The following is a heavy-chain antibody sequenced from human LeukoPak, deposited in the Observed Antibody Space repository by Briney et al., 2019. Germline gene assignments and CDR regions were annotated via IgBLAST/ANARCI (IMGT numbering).Heavy chain of an antibody. CDR1: GFTFSSYA. D-gene: IGHD3-16*01. V-gene: IGHV3-30-3*01. J-gene: IGHJ4*02. Sequence: GRSLRLSCAASGFTFSSYAMHWVRQAPGKGLEWVAVISYDGSNKYYADSVKGRFTISRDNSKNTLYLQMNSLRAEDTAVYYCASRHLPMGVDYWGQGTLVTVSS. CDR2: ISYDGSNK. CDR3: ASRHLPMGVDY.